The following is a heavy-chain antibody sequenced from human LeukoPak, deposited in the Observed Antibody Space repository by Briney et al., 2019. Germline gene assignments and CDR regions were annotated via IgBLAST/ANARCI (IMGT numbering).Heavy chain of an antibody. D-gene: IGHD2-2*01. V-gene: IGHV3-23*01. CDR2: ISGSGGST. CDR3: ARAPFGKISIVIVPAASDY. CDR1: GLTFSSYA. Sequence: GGSLRLSCAASGLTFSSYAMSWVRQAPGKGLEWVSAISGSGGSTYYADSVKGRFPISRESSKNTLSLQMASLRAEDRAVYYGARAPFGKISIVIVPAASDYWGQGTLVTVSS. J-gene: IGHJ4*02.